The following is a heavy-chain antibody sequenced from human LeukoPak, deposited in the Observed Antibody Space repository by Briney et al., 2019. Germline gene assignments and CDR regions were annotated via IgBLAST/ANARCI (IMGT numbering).Heavy chain of an antibody. CDR2: INHSGST. V-gene: IGHV4-34*01. J-gene: IGHJ6*02. Sequence: SETLSLTCAVYGGSFSGYYWSWIRQPPGKGLEWIGEINHSGSTNYNPSLKSRVTISVDTSKNQFSLKLSSVTAADTAVYYCARYGSGSGYGMDVWGQGTTVTVSS. CDR1: GGSFSGYY. CDR3: ARYGSGSGYGMDV. D-gene: IGHD3-10*01.